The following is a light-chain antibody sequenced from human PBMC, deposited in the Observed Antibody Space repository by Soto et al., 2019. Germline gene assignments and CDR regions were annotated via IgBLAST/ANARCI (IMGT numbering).Light chain of an antibody. CDR1: QTVRNN. J-gene: IGKJ1*01. V-gene: IGKV3-15*01. CDR2: GAS. Sequence: EIVLTQSPGTLSLSPGERATLSCRASQTVRNNYLAWYQQKPGQAPRLLIYGASTRATGIPARFSGSGSGTEFTLTISSLQSEDFAVYYCQQYNNWPLTFGQGTKVDIK. CDR3: QQYNNWPLT.